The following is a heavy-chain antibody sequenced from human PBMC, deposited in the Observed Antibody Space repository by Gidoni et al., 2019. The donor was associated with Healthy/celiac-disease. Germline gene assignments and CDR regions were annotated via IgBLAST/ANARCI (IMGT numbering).Heavy chain of an antibody. J-gene: IGHJ2*01. D-gene: IGHD6-13*01. CDR1: GFTFGDYA. CDR3: TRASSSWLWYFDL. V-gene: IGHV3-49*03. CDR2: IRSKVYGGTT. Sequence: EVQLVESGGGLVQPGRSLRLSCTASGFTFGDYAMSWFRQAPGKGLEWVGFIRSKVYGGTTEYAASLKGRFTISRDDSKSIAYLQMNSLKTEDTAVYYCTRASSSWLWYFDLWGRGTLVTVSS.